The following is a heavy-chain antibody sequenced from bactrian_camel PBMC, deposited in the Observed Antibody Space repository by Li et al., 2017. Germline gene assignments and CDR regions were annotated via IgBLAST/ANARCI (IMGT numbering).Heavy chain of an antibody. CDR1: SSVYC. Sequence: HVQLVESGGGEVQAGGSLKLTCVTSSSVYCVGRFRHPPGKRGMREAVATIDTDGGTFYAASVKGRFTISYDDAKNTVVLQMNSLQPEDTAMYYCAADRGRQWICTSASVEDYNYWGQGTQVTVS. CDR2: IDTDGGT. D-gene: IGHD7*01. CDR3: AADRGRQWICTSASVEDYNY. J-gene: IGHJ4*01. V-gene: IGHV3S53*01.